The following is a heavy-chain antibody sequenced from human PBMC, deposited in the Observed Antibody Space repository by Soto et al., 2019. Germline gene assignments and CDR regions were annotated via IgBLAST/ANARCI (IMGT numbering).Heavy chain of an antibody. D-gene: IGHD6-25*01. Sequence: GGSLRLSCAASGFTFSSYAMSWVRQAPGKGLEWVSAISGSGGSTYYADSVKGRFTISRDNSKNTLYLQMNSLRAEDTAVYYCAKGSETVYSYYYYGMDVWGQGTTVTV. J-gene: IGHJ6*02. CDR1: GFTFSSYA. CDR2: ISGSGGST. CDR3: AKGSETVYSYYYYGMDV. V-gene: IGHV3-23*01.